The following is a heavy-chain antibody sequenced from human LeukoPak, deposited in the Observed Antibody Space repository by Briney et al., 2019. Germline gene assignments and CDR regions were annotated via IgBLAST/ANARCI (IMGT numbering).Heavy chain of an antibody. CDR2: INHSRST. Sequence: SETLSLTCAVYGGSFSGYYWSWIRQPPGKGLEWIGEINHSRSTNYNPSLKSRVTISVDTSKNQFSLKLSSVTAADTAVYYGARGPCIVGATTYTPARGAFDIWGQGTMVTVSS. V-gene: IGHV4-34*01. CDR1: GGSFSGYY. CDR3: ARGPCIVGATTYTPARGAFDI. J-gene: IGHJ3*02. D-gene: IGHD1-26*01.